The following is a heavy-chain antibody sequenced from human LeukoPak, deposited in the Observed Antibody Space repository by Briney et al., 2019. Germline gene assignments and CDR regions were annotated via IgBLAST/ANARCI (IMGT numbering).Heavy chain of an antibody. CDR3: ARQSRRYDSSGYSYFDY. Sequence: ASVKVSCTASVGTVTSYAISWGRQAPGQGHEWMGWISAYNGNTNYAQTPQSRVITTTATSTSKGYMELRSLRSDDTAVYYCARQSRRYDSSGYSYFDYWGQGTLVTVSP. D-gene: IGHD3-22*01. CDR2: ISAYNGNT. CDR1: VGTVTSYA. V-gene: IGHV1-18*01. J-gene: IGHJ4*02.